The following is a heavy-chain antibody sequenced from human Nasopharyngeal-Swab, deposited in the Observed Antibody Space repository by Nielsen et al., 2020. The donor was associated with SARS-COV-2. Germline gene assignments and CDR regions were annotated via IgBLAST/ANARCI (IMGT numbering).Heavy chain of an antibody. V-gene: IGHV3-23*01. CDR3: ARSLGGSYYSGLDY. Sequence: GESLKISCAASGFTFSNYAMTWVRQAPGRGLEWVSSISGSGAHTYYADSAKGRFTISRDNSKNTLYLQMNSLRAEDTAVYYCARSLGGSYYSGLDYWGQGTLVTVSS. D-gene: IGHD1-26*01. J-gene: IGHJ4*02. CDR1: GFTFSNYA. CDR2: ISGSGAHT.